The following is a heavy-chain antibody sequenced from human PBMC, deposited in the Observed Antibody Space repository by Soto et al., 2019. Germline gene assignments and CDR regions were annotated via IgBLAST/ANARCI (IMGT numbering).Heavy chain of an antibody. CDR1: GGSISSYF. V-gene: IGHV4-59*01. J-gene: IGHJ4*02. D-gene: IGHD4-4*01. Sequence: PSETLSLTCTVSGGSISSYFWSWIRQPPGKGLEWIGYVYDSGSTNYNPSLNSRVTISLDTSKNQFSLKLNSVTAADTAVYYCVRGRWLQLPQLWGQGTLVTVSS. CDR2: VYDSGST. CDR3: VRGRWLQLPQL.